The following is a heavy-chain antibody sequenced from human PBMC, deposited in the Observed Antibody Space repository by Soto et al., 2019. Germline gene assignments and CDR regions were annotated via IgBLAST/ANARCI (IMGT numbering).Heavy chain of an antibody. CDR2: INHSGSA. CDR3: ARGLITGSHYSGGWYYFDS. CDR1: GGSFSGYY. D-gene: IGHD6-19*01. J-gene: IGHJ4*02. Sequence: PSETLSLTCAVEGGSFSGYYWTWIRQPPGTGLEWVGEINHSGSASYNPSLKSRVTISVHTSNSQFSLELSSVTAADTAVYYCARGLITGSHYSGGWYYFDSWGQGTQVTVSS. V-gene: IGHV4-34*01.